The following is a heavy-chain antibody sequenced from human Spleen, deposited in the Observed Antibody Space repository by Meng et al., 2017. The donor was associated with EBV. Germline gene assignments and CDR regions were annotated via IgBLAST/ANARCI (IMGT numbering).Heavy chain of an antibody. D-gene: IGHD6-19*01. CDR1: GFTFSSYS. Sequence: EVQLVESGGXXXXXGXSLXLACAASGFTFSSYSMNWVRQAPGKGLEWVSSISSSSSYIYYADSVKGRFTISRDNAKNSLYLQMNSLRAEDTAVYYCARRLAVAGTWAFDYWGQGTLVTVSS. CDR2: ISSSSSYI. J-gene: IGHJ4*02. V-gene: IGHV3-21*01. CDR3: ARRLAVAGTWAFDY.